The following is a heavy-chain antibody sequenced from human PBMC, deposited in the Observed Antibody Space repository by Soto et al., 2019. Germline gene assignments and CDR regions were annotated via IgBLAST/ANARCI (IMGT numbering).Heavy chain of an antibody. V-gene: IGHV3-30*04. J-gene: IGHJ4*02. CDR1: RFTFSRYA. CDR2: ISYDGRQK. D-gene: IGHD3-22*01. Sequence: QVQLVESGGGVVQPGRSLRLSCAASRFTFSRYAMHWVRQAPSKGLEWVAVISYDGRQKHYVDSVKGRFTISRDESDNTLYLQTSSLRPEDTAVYYCAKDGYFDTDYVDHWGQGTLVTVSS. CDR3: AKDGYFDTDYVDH.